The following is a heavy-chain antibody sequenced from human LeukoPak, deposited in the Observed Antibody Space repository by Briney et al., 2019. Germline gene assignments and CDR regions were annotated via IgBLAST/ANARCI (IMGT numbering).Heavy chain of an antibody. CDR2: INWNGGST. J-gene: IGHJ3*02. Sequence: VGSLRLSCAASGFTFDDYGMSWVRQAPGKGLEWVSGINWNGGSTGYADSVKGRFTISRDNARNSLYLQMNSLRAEDTALYYCASIGYYYDSSGPMGIWGQGTMVTVSS. CDR1: GFTFDDYG. D-gene: IGHD3-22*01. V-gene: IGHV3-20*04. CDR3: ASIGYYYDSSGPMGI.